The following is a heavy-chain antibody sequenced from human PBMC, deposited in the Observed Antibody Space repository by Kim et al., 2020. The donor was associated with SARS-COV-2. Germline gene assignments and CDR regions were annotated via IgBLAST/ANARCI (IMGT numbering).Heavy chain of an antibody. CDR2: ISVGTGST. CDR3: ATAVSRTYYYGMDV. V-gene: IGHV3-23*01. J-gene: IGHJ6*02. CDR1: GFTFSNYA. D-gene: IGHD2-8*01. Sequence: GGSLRLSCAASGFTFSNYAMNWVRQAPGKGLEWVSAISVGTGSTYYADSVKGRFTISRDNSKSTLSLQMSSLRAEDTAVYYCATAVSRTYYYGMDVWGQGTTVTVSS.